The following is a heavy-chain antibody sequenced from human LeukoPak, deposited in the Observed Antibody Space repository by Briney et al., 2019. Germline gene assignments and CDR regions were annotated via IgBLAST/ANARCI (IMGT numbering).Heavy chain of an antibody. J-gene: IGHJ4*02. CDR1: GFTFSGSA. V-gene: IGHV3-73*01. CDR2: IRSKANSYAT. D-gene: IGHD4-17*01. Sequence: PGGSLKLSCAASGFTFSGSAMHWVRQASGKGLEWVGGIRSKANSYATAYAASVKGRFTISRDDSKNTAYLQMNSLKTEDTAVYYCTRLFTVTTPYWGQGTLVTVSS. CDR3: TRLFTVTTPY.